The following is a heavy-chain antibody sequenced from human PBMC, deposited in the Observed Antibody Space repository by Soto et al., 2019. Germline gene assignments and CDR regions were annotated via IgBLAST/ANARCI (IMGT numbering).Heavy chain of an antibody. CDR3: ARSSGGNFGIIIEGSNWFDP. J-gene: IGHJ5*02. V-gene: IGHV1-46*01. D-gene: IGHD3-3*01. CDR1: GDTFTSYY. Sequence: ASVKVSCKAPGDTFTSYYLNWLRQAPGQGLEWMGIIKPQGGRTKYAQKIQGRVTMTRDTSRSTVYMELRSLRSDDTAIYYCARSSGGNFGIIIEGSNWFDPWGHGTLVTVS. CDR2: IKPQGGRT.